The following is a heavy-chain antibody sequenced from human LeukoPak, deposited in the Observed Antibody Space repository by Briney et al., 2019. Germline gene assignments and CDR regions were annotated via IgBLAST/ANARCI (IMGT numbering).Heavy chain of an antibody. J-gene: IGHJ4*02. D-gene: IGHD3-10*01. Sequence: SETLSLTCIVSGGSINGYYWSWIRQPPGKGLEWIGYIYYSGSTNYNPSLKSRVTMSGDTSKNQLSLRLSSVTAADTAVYFCARQRAYFGEWAFDYWGQGILATVSS. CDR1: GGSINGYY. V-gene: IGHV4-59*08. CDR2: IYYSGST. CDR3: ARQRAYFGEWAFDY.